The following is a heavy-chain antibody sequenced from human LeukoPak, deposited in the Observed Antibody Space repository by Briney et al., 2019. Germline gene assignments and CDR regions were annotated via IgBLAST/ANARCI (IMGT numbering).Heavy chain of an antibody. J-gene: IGHJ4*02. V-gene: IGHV4-39*01. CDR2: IYYSGST. CDR3: ARMDGYNDFDY. Sequence: KASETLSLTCTVSGGSISSSSYYWGWIRQPPGKGLEWIVSIYYSGSTYYNPSLKSRVTISVDTSKNQFSLKLSSLTAADTAVYYCARMDGYNDFDYWGQGTLVTVSS. CDR1: GGSISSSSYY. D-gene: IGHD5-24*01.